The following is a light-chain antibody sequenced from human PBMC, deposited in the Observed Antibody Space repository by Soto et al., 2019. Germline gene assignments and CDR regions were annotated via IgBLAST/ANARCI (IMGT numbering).Light chain of an antibody. CDR3: QQSYSSPRT. CDR2: AAS. Sequence: DIQMTQSPTSLSASVGDRLTITCRASQSISRYLNWYQQKPGKAPKLLIFAASSLLSGVPSRFSGSCSGTDFTLTISSLQPEDFATYDCQQSYSSPRTFGPGNKVDI. J-gene: IGKJ3*01. CDR1: QSISRY. V-gene: IGKV1-39*01.